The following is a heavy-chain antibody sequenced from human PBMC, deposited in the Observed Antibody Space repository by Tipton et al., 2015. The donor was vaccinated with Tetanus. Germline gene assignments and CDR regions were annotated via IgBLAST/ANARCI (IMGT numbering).Heavy chain of an antibody. J-gene: IGHJ4*02. D-gene: IGHD2-8*01. CDR2: IYPADSDT. CDR3: ARAHCSDGVCNFDF. Sequence: QLVQSGGEVKKPGESLKISCKGSGYIFTNYWIGWVRQMPGKGLEWMGIIYPADSDTRYSPSFQGQVTISVDKSINTAYLQWGSLKASDTSMFYCARAHCSDGVCNFDFWGQGALVTVAS. V-gene: IGHV5-51*01. CDR1: GYIFTNYW.